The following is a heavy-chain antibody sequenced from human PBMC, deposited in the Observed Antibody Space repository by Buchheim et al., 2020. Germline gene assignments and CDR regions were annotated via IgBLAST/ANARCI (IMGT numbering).Heavy chain of an antibody. Sequence: EVQLVETGGDLIQPGGSLRVSCAASGFTVSSNYMNWIRQAPGKGLEWVSVIYRNGTADYGEPVKGRFTHSRDNLKKTVFLQMNSLRVEDTAVYYCTAASSRLDYWGQGTL. D-gene: IGHD2-15*01. V-gene: IGHV3-53*02. J-gene: IGHJ4*02. CDR3: TAASSRLDY. CDR2: IYRNGTA. CDR1: GFTVSSNY.